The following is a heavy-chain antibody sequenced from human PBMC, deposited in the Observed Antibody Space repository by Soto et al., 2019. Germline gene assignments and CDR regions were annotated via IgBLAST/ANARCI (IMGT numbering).Heavy chain of an antibody. CDR1: GYTFTSYG. D-gene: IGHD3-10*01. Sequence: ASVKVCCKXSGYTFTSYGISWVRQAPGQGLEWMGWISAYNGNTNYAQKLQGRVTMTTDTSTSTAYMELRSLRSDDTAVYYCASYGSGSYSEPFDYRGQVTLGTVSS. CDR2: ISAYNGNT. V-gene: IGHV1-18*01. CDR3: ASYGSGSYSEPFDY. J-gene: IGHJ4*02.